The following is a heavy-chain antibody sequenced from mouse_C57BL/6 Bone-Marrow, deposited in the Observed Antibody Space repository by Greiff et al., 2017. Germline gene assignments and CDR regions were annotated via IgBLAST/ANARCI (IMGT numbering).Heavy chain of an antibody. Sequence: QVTLKVSGPGILQPSQTLSLTCSFSGFSLSTFGMGVGWIRQPSGKGLEWLAHIWWDDDKYYNPALKSRLTISKDTSKNQVFLKIANVETADTATYYCARIAGLRESGWFAYWGQGTLVTVSA. CDR2: IWWDDDK. V-gene: IGHV8-8*01. CDR1: GFSLSTFGMG. CDR3: ARIAGLRESGWFAY. D-gene: IGHD2-4*01. J-gene: IGHJ3*01.